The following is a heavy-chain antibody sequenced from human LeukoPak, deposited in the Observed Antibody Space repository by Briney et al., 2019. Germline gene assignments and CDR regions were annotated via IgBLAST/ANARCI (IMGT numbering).Heavy chain of an antibody. CDR2: IYAGNGNT. CDR1: GYTFTNYA. D-gene: IGHD2-15*01. CDR3: ARGHCSGDSCYSYDY. J-gene: IGHJ4*02. Sequence: ASVKVSCKASGYTFTNYAIHWVRQAPGQRLEWMGWIYAGNGNTKYSQKFQGRVTITRDTSASTAYVELSSLRSEDTAVYFCARGHCSGDSCYSYDYWGQGTLVTVSS. V-gene: IGHV1-3*01.